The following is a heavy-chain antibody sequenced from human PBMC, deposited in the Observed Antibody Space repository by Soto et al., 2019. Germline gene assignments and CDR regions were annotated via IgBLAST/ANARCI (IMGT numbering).Heavy chain of an antibody. J-gene: IGHJ4*02. CDR1: GGTFSSYA. CDR3: TREQTSAAVTQ. Sequence: SVKVSCKASGGTFSSYAISWVRQAPGQGLEWMGGIIPIFGTANYAQKFQGRVTITADESKNQFSLKLSSVTAADTAVYYCTREQTSAAVTQWGQGTLVTVSS. V-gene: IGHV1-69*13. CDR2: IIPIFGTA. D-gene: IGHD4-4*01.